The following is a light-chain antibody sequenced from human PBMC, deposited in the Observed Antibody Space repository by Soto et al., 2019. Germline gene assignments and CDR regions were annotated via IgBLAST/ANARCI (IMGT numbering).Light chain of an antibody. CDR2: AAS. CDR1: QGIDNH. J-gene: IGKJ4*01. Sequence: DIQMTQSPSSLSASLGDRVTITCRASQGIDNHLAWYQQTPGKAPKLLIYAASTLHSGVPSRFTGSGSGTDFTLTISSLQPEDAATYYCQRCKVAPFTFGGGTKVEI. CDR3: QRCKVAPFT. V-gene: IGKV1-27*01.